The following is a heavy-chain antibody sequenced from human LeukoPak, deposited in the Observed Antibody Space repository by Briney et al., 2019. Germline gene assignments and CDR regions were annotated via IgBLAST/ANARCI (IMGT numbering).Heavy chain of an antibody. CDR3: ARRQGCSSTSCPPDY. J-gene: IGHJ4*02. V-gene: IGHV5-51*01. CDR1: GYSFNTYW. D-gene: IGHD2-2*01. Sequence: GESLNISCRGSGYSFNTYWIGWVRHMPGKGLEWMGIIYPGDSDTRYSPSFQGKVPMSADKSINTAYLQWSSLKASDTAMYYCARRQGCSSTSCPPDYWGQGTLVTVSS. CDR2: IYPGDSDT.